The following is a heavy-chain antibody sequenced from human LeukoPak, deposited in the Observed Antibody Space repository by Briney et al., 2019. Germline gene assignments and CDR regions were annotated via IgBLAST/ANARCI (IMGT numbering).Heavy chain of an antibody. CDR3: AREDGRWELHY. J-gene: IGHJ4*02. Sequence: PGGSLRLSCAASGFTFSSYAMHWVRQAPGKRLEYVSAISSNGGGTYYANSVKGRFTISRDNSKNTLYLQMGSRRVEDMAVYYCAREDGRWELHYWGQGTLVTVSS. V-gene: IGHV3-64*01. CDR1: GFTFSSYA. D-gene: IGHD1-26*01. CDR2: ISSNGGGT.